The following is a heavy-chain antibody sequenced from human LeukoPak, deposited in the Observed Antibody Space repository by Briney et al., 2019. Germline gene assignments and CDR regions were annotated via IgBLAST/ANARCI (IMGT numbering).Heavy chain of an antibody. CDR2: ISSSGSTI. CDR3: ARPPVVAAYYFDY. CDR1: GFTFSDYY. J-gene: IGHJ4*02. V-gene: IGHV3-11*01. Sequence: GGSLRLSCAASGFTFSDYYMSWIRQAPGKGLEWVSYISSSGSTIYYVDSVKGRFTISRDNAKNSLYLQMNSLRAEDTAVYYCARPPVVAAYYFDYWGQGTLVTVSS. D-gene: IGHD3-16*02.